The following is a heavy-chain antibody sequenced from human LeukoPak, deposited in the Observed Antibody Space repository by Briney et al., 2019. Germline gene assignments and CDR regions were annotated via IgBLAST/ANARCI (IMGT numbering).Heavy chain of an antibody. J-gene: IGHJ4*02. Sequence: GGSLRLSCAASGFTFSSYSMNWVRQAPGKGLEWVSYISSSSSTIYYADSVKGRFTISRDNAKNSLYLQMNSLRAEDTAVYYCAREQYGDHFDYWGQGTLVTVSS. CDR2: ISSSSSTI. CDR3: AREQYGDHFDY. D-gene: IGHD4-17*01. CDR1: GFTFSSYS. V-gene: IGHV3-48*04.